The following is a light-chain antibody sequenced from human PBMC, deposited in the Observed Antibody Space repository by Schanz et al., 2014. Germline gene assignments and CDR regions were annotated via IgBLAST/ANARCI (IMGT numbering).Light chain of an antibody. V-gene: IGLV2-14*03. CDR2: DVS. CDR1: SSDVGAYNF. CDR3: SSYTGSSPLFV. Sequence: QSALTQPPSASGSPGQSVTISCTGTSSDVGAYNFVSWYEQRPGKAPKRMIYDVSNRPSGVSHRFSGSKSGNTASLTISGLQAEDEADYYCSSYTGSSPLFVFGTGTKLTVL. J-gene: IGLJ1*01.